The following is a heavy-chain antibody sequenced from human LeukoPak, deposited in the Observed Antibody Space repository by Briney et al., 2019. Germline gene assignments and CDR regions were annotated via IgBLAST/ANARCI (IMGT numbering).Heavy chain of an antibody. CDR3: ARIKTLGYCSSTSCYRIGAYYYYGMDV. CDR2: IYHSGST. Sequence: SETLSLTCAVSGGSISSSNWWSWVRQPPGKGLEWIGEIYHSGSTNYNPSLKSRVTISVDTSKNQFSLKLSSVTAADTAVYYCARIKTLGYCSSTSCYRIGAYYYYGMDVWGQGTTVTVSS. D-gene: IGHD2-2*01. J-gene: IGHJ6*02. V-gene: IGHV4-4*02. CDR1: GGSISSSNW.